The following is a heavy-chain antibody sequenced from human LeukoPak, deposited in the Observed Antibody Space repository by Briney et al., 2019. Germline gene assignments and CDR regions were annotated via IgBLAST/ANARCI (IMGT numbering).Heavy chain of an antibody. CDR2: IYHSGST. CDR3: ARAGNGYSGYEDRFDY. CDR1: GGSFSGYS. D-gene: IGHD5-12*01. Sequence: SETLSLTCAVYGGSFSGYSWSWIRQPPGKGLEWIGYIYHSGSTYYNPSLKSRVTISVDRSKNQFSLKLSSVTAADTAVYYCARAGNGYSGYEDRFDYWGQGTLVTVSS. J-gene: IGHJ4*02. V-gene: IGHV4-30-2*01.